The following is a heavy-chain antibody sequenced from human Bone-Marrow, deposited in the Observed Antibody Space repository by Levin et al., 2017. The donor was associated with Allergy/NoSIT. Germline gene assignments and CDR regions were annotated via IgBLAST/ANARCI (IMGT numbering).Heavy chain of an antibody. J-gene: IGHJ4*02. CDR2: IGTSSTSM. V-gene: IGHV3-21*06. D-gene: IGHD6-19*01. Sequence: GESLKISCAASGFSFSSYSINWVRQAPGKGLEWVSSIGTSSTSMFYADSMKDRFTISRDNAKNSVYLQMNSLRAEDTAVYYCARLTGGSGWYYFDYWGRGTLVTVSS. CDR1: GFSFSSYS. CDR3: ARLTGGSGWYYFDY.